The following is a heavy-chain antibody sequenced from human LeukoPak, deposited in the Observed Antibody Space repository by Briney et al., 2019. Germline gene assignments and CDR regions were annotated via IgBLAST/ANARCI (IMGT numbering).Heavy chain of an antibody. D-gene: IGHD3-9*01. CDR3: ARDAPFSYDILTGYFDY. V-gene: IGHV3-23*01. CDR2: ISGSGGST. Sequence: PGGSLRLSCAASGVTFSSYAMSWVRQAPGKGLEWVSAISGSGGSTYYADSVKGRFTISRDNAKNSLYLQMNSLRAEDTAVYYCARDAPFSYDILTGYFDYWGQGTLVTVSS. J-gene: IGHJ4*02. CDR1: GVTFSSYA.